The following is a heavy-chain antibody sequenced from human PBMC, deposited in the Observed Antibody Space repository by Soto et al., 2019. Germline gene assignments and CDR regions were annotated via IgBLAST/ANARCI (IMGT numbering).Heavy chain of an antibody. V-gene: IGHV1-46*01. CDR1: GYTFTSYY. D-gene: IGHD3-16*01. J-gene: IGHJ6*02. Sequence: QVQLVQSGAEVKKPGASVKVSCKASGYTFTSYYMHCVRQAPGQGLEWMGIINPSGGSTSYAQKFQGRVNMTRETSTSTVYMELSSLRSEDTAVYYCARDLIYYGMDVWGQGTTVTVSS. CDR2: INPSGGST. CDR3: ARDLIYYGMDV.